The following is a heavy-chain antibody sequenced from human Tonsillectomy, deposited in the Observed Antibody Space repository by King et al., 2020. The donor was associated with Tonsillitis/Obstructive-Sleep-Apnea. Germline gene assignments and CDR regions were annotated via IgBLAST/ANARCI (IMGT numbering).Heavy chain of an antibody. CDR1: GFTFSSYG. J-gene: IGHJ4*02. Sequence: QVQLVQSGGGVVQPGRSLRLSCAASGFTFSSYGMNWVRQAPGKGLEWVAVIWYDGSNKYYVDSVKGRFTISRDNSKNMLWLQMNSLGAEDTGVYYCARWGDGRRFDYWGQGTLVTVSS. V-gene: IGHV3-33*01. D-gene: IGHD3-16*01. CDR3: ARWGDGRRFDY. CDR2: IWYDGSNK.